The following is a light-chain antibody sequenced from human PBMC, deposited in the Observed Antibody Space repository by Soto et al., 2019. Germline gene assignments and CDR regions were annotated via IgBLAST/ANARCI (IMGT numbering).Light chain of an antibody. V-gene: IGKV3-15*01. CDR3: QQYNGWPT. Sequence: DIVMTQSPATLSVSPGERATLSCRASQSVSSNLAWYQQKPGQAPRLLIYGASTRATGIPARFSGSGSGTEFTLTISSLQSEDFAVYYCQQYNGWPTFGQGTRLEI. J-gene: IGKJ5*01. CDR1: QSVSSN. CDR2: GAS.